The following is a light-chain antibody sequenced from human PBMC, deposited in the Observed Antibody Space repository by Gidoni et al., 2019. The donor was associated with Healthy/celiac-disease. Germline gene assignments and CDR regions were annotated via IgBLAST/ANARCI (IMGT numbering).Light chain of an antibody. CDR3: QQSYSTHRT. J-gene: IGKJ1*01. CDR2: AAS. Sequence: DIQMTQSPSSLSASVGDRVTITCRASQSISSYLNWYQQKPGKAPKLLIYAASSLQSGVPSRFSGSGSGTDFTLTISSLQPEDFATYYCQQSYSTHRTFXXXTKVEIK. CDR1: QSISSY. V-gene: IGKV1-39*01.